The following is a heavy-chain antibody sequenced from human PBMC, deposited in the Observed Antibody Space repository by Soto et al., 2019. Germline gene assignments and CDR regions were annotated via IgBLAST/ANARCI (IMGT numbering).Heavy chain of an antibody. CDR1: GGTFSSYA. J-gene: IGHJ6*02. Sequence: QVQLVQSWAEVKKPGSSVKVSCKASGGTFSSYAISWVRQAPGQGLEWMGGFFPISEKTNYAQKFKGRVTITVDESKSTAYMELSSLRSEDTAVYYCARSKGSSTSLEIYYYYYYGMDVWGQGTTVTVSS. CDR3: ARSKGSSTSLEIYYYYYYGMDV. D-gene: IGHD2-2*01. CDR2: FFPISEKT. V-gene: IGHV1-69*01.